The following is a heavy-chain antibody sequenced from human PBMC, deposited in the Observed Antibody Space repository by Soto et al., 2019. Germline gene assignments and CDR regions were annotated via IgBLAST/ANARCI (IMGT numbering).Heavy chain of an antibody. Sequence: SETLSLTCTVSGGSINSYYWSWIRQPPGKGLEWIGYIYYSGSTKHNPSLKSRVTISVDTPKNQFSLKLSSVTAADTAVYYCARDGSGDYHDRYNWFDPWGQGTLVTVSS. J-gene: IGHJ5*02. CDR3: ARDGSGDYHDRYNWFDP. D-gene: IGHD2-21*02. CDR1: GGSINSYY. V-gene: IGHV4-59*12. CDR2: IYYSGST.